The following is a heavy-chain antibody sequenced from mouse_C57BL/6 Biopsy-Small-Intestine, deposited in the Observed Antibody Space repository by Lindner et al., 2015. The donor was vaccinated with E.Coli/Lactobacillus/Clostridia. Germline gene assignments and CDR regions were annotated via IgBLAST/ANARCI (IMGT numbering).Heavy chain of an antibody. Sequence: VQLQESGAELVRPGASVKLSCTASGFNIKDDYMHWVKKRPEQGLEWIGRIDPADGNTKYAPKFQDKATITADTSSNTAYLQLSSLTSEDTAVYYCAPLAYWGQGTLVTVSA. J-gene: IGHJ3*01. CDR2: IDPADGNT. CDR1: GFNIKDDY. CDR3: APLAY. V-gene: IGHV14-3*01.